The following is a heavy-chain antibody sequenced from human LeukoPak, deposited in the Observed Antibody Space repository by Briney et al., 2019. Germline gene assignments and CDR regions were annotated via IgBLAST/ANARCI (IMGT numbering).Heavy chain of an antibody. CDR2: ILPIFGTS. D-gene: IGHD3-9*01. CDR1: GGTFSSYV. CDR3: ARAEDQGRYFDWLPGFDP. V-gene: IGHV1-69*01. J-gene: IGHJ5*02. Sequence: SVKVSCKASGGTFSSYVINWVRQAPGQGLEWMGGILPIFGTSIYAQQFQGRVTITADESTNTAYMELNRLRSDDTATYYCARAEDQGRYFDWLPGFDPWGQGTLITVSS.